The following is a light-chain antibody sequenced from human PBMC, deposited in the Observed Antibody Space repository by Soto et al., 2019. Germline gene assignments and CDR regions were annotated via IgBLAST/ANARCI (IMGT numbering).Light chain of an antibody. V-gene: IGKV4-1*01. CDR2: WAS. J-gene: IGKJ2*01. Sequence: DIVMTQSPDSLAVSLGERATINCKSSQSVLYSSNNKNYLAWYQQKPGQPPKLLIYWASTRESGVPDRFSGSGSGTDFTPTISSLQAEDVAVYYCQKYYSTPYTFGQGTKLEIK. CDR1: QSVLYSSNNKNY. CDR3: QKYYSTPYT.